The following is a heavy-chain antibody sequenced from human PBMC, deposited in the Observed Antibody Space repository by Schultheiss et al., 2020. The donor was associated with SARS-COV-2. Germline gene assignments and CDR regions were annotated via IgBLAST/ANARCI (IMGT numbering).Heavy chain of an antibody. V-gene: IGHV3-74*01. CDR2: INSDGSST. CDR1: GFTFSSYA. Sequence: GESLKISCAASGFTFSSYAMSWVRQAPGKGLVWVSRINSDGSSTSYADSVKGRFTISRDNAKNTLYLQMNSLRAEDTAVYYCASLLEGNIVVVPADAFDIWGQGTMVTVSS. J-gene: IGHJ3*02. CDR3: ASLLEGNIVVVPADAFDI. D-gene: IGHD2-2*01.